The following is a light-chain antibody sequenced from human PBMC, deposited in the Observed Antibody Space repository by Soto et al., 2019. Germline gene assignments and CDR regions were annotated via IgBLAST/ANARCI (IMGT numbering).Light chain of an antibody. CDR1: QSISTW. CDR3: QQYNSASPLT. CDR2: KAS. J-gene: IGKJ4*01. Sequence: DIQTTQSPFALSASVGDRVTITCRASQSISTWLAWYQQKPGKAPKLLIYKASSLESGVPSRFSGSGSGTEFTLTISSLQPDDFATYYCQQYNSASPLTFGGGTKVDIK. V-gene: IGKV1-5*03.